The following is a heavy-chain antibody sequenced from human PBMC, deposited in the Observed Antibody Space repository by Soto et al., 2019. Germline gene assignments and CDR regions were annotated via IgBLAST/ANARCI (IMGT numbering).Heavy chain of an antibody. D-gene: IGHD1-1*01. CDR1: GFTFSSYW. CDR3: ARPWNTEFTTDAYDV. J-gene: IGHJ3*01. Sequence: VQLVESGGGLVQPGGSLRLSCSASGFTFSSYWMTWVRQAPGKGLEWVANIKLDGSEKYYVDSVKGRFTISRNNAKNSLYLHMNRLRGEDTAVYYCARPWNTEFTTDAYDVWGQGTMVTVSS. CDR2: IKLDGSEK. V-gene: IGHV3-7*01.